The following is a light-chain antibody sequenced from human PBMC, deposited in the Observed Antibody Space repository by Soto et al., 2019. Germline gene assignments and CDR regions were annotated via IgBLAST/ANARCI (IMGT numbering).Light chain of an antibody. V-gene: IGLV2-14*03. CDR1: SSDVGGYDY. Sequence: QSVLTQPASVSGSPGQSITISCTGTSSDVGGYDYVSWYQQHPGKAPKLMLYDVNNRPSGVSNRFSGSKSGNTASLTISGLQDEDEADYYCSSYTSSITLVFGAGTKVTVL. CDR3: SSYTSSITLV. J-gene: IGLJ2*01. CDR2: DVN.